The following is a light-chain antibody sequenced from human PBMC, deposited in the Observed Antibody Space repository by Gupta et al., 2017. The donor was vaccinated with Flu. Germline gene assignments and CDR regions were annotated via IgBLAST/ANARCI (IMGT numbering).Light chain of an antibody. CDR2: QDA. V-gene: IGLV3-1*01. J-gene: IGLJ3*02. CDR1: KLGNKY. CDR3: QAWDSSTAV. Sequence: SYELTQPPSVSVSPGQTASITCSGDKLGNKYACWYQQKPGQSPVLDIYQDAKRPSGIPERFSGSNSGNTATLTISGTRAMDEADYYCQAWDSSTAVFGGGTKLTVL.